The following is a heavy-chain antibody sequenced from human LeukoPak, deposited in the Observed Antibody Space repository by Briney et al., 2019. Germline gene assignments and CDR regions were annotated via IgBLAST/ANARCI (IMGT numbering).Heavy chain of an antibody. CDR3: ARDPAYGALDI. CDR1: GFTFRSSL. CDR2: IHPAGSQI. J-gene: IGHJ3*02. D-gene: IGHD3-10*01. V-gene: IGHV3-7*05. Sequence: PVGSLRHSCTPSGFTFRSSLLSWVRQAPGTGLYWVADIHPAGSQILYADSAKGRFTISRDNAKNSVYLQMNSLTAEDTAVYYCARDPAYGALDIWGQGTVVTVSS.